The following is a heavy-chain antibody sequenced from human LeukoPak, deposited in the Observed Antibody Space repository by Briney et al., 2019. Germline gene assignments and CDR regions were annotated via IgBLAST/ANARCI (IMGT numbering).Heavy chain of an antibody. CDR2: IYYSGST. Sequence: SETLSLTCTVSGGSFSSSSYYWGWLRQPPGTGLDSFGSIYYSGSTYYNPSLKSRVTISVDTSKNQFSLKLSSLPAADTAVYYCARYAAGRGGWQTHRGGYWGQGTLVTVSS. J-gene: IGHJ4*02. V-gene: IGHV4-39*07. D-gene: IGHD1-14*01. CDR1: GGSFSSSSYY. CDR3: ARYAAGRGGWQTHRGGY.